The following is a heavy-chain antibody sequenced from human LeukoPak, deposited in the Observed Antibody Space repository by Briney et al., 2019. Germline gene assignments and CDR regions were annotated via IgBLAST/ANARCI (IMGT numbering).Heavy chain of an antibody. Sequence: SETLSLTCTVSGGSISSYYWSWIRQPPGKGLEWIGYIYYSGSTNYNPSLKSRVTFSIDTSSNQFSLKLSSVTAADTAVYYCARGYYGSGSKTRSPFDYWGQGTLVTVSS. V-gene: IGHV4-59*08. CDR1: GGSISSYY. D-gene: IGHD3-10*01. CDR3: ARGYYGSGSKTRSPFDY. J-gene: IGHJ4*02. CDR2: IYYSGST.